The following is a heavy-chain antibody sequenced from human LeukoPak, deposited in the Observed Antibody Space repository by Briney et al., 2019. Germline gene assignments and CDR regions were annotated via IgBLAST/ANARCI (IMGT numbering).Heavy chain of an antibody. Sequence: PSETLSLTCTVSGGSISSYYWSWIRQPPGKGLEWIGYIYYSGSTNYNPSLKSRVTISVDTSKNQFSLKLSSVTAADTAVYYCARAYSNRDLDYWGQGTLVTVSS. J-gene: IGHJ4*02. CDR1: GGSISSYY. CDR3: ARAYSNRDLDY. CDR2: IYYSGST. V-gene: IGHV4-59*12. D-gene: IGHD4-11*01.